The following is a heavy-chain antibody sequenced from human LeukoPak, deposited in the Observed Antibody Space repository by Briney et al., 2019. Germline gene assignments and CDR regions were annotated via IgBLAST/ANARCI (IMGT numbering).Heavy chain of an antibody. CDR3: ARDRDRDIIGDGMDV. CDR2: LSHDAKNK. V-gene: IGHV3-30*04. D-gene: IGHD2-15*01. Sequence: GRSLRLSCAASGFTFRNYAMNWVRQAPGKGLEWVAVLSHDAKNKFYAGSVKGRFTISRDNSKNTLDLQMNSLRPEDTAVYYCARDRDRDIIGDGMDVWGKGTTVTVSS. CDR1: GFTFRNYA. J-gene: IGHJ6*04.